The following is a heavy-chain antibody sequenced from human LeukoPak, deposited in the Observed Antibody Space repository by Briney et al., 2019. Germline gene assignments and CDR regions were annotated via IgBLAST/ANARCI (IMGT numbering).Heavy chain of an antibody. CDR3: ARVLDYYGSGTRDFDY. Sequence: SETLSLTCTVSGYSISSGYYWSWIRQPPGKGLEWIGYIYYSGTTNYHPCLKRRVTISVDQSKHHFSLKLNSVTAADTAVYYCARVLDYYGSGTRDFDYWGQGILVSVSS. CDR2: IYYSGTT. J-gene: IGHJ4*02. V-gene: IGHV4-61*03. CDR1: GYSISSGYY. D-gene: IGHD3-10*01.